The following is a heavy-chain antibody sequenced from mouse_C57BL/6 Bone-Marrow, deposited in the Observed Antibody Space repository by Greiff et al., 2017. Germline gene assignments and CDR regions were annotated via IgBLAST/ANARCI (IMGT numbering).Heavy chain of an antibody. D-gene: IGHD1-1*01. Sequence: QVQLQQPGAELVRPGSSVKLSCKASGYSFTSYWMDWVKQRPGQGLEWIGNIYPSDSATHYNQKFKDKATLTVDKSSSTAYMQLSSLTSEDSAVYYCALERYAYAMDYWGQGTSVTVSS. J-gene: IGHJ4*01. CDR1: GYSFTSYW. V-gene: IGHV1-61*01. CDR2: IYPSDSAT. CDR3: ALERYAYAMDY.